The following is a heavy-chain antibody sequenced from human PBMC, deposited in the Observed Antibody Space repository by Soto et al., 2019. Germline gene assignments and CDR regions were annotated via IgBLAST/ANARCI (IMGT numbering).Heavy chain of an antibody. CDR1: GGTFSSYT. CDR3: ARVRCSGGSCYRTPLGPVDP. J-gene: IGHJ5*02. CDR2: IIPILGIA. V-gene: IGHV1-69*02. Sequence: ASVKVSCTASGGTFSSYTISWVRQAPGQGLEWMGRIIPILGIANYAQKFQGRVTITADKSTSTAYMELSSLRSEDTAVYYCARVRCSGGSCYRTPLGPVDPWGQGTLVTVSS. D-gene: IGHD2-15*01.